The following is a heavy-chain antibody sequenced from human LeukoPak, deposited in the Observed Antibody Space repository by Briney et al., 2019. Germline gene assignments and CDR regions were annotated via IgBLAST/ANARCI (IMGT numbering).Heavy chain of an antibody. J-gene: IGHJ4*02. CDR3: AKDGTVGDYVWGSSDY. CDR1: GFTFDDYA. Sequence: GGSLRLSCAASGFTFDDYAMHWVRQAPGKGLEWVSLISGDGGSTYYADSVKGRFTISRDNSKSSLYLQMNSLRTEDTALYYCAKDGTVGDYVWGSSDYWGQGTLVTVSS. V-gene: IGHV3-43*02. CDR2: ISGDGGST. D-gene: IGHD3-16*01.